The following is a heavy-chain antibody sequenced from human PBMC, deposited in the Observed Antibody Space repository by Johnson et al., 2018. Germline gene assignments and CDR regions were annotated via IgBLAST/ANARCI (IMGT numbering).Heavy chain of an antibody. CDR2: ISYDGKNI. J-gene: IGHJ6*02. D-gene: IGHD1/OR15-1a*01. V-gene: IGHV3-30*18. CDR1: GFTFNNFG. CDR3: AKEPNNYYYYHYMDI. Sequence: QVQLVESGGGVVQXGRSLRLXCAASGFTFNNFGMHWVRQAPGKGLAWLAVISYDGKNIYYADSVKGRFTISRDNSKNTLYLQTHSLTAEETAVYYCAKEPNNYYYYHYMDIWGQGTTVTVSS.